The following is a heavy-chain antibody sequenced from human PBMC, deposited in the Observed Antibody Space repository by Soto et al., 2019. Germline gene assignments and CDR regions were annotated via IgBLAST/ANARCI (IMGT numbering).Heavy chain of an antibody. D-gene: IGHD3-22*01. Sequence: PWGSLRLSCAASGFSFSSYWMSWVRQAPGKGLEWVANIRQYVIEKYYVDSVKGRFTISRDNAQNSLYLQMNSLRAEDTAVYYCASTFDSMTPFDYWGLG. J-gene: IGHJ4*02. CDR3: ASTFDSMTPFDY. V-gene: IGHV3-7*03. CDR2: IRQYVIEK. CDR1: GFSFSSYW.